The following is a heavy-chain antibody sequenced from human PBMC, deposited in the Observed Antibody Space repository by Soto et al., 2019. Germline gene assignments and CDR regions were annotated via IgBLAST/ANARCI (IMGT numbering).Heavy chain of an antibody. CDR2: IIPILGIA. D-gene: IGHD2-2*02. J-gene: IGHJ6*03. V-gene: IGHV1-69*02. Sequence: GASVKVSCKASGGTFSSYTISWVRQAPGQGLEWMGRIIPILGIANYAQKFQGRVTITADKSTSTAYMELSSLRSEDTAVYYCARGQPLGYCSSIRCYKEYYYYMDVCGKGNTVTVSS. CDR1: GGTFSSYT. CDR3: ARGQPLGYCSSIRCYKEYYYYMDV.